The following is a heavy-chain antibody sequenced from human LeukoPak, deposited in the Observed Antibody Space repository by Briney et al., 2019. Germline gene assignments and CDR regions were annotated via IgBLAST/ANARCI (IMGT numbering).Heavy chain of an antibody. V-gene: IGHV1-18*01. J-gene: IGHJ4*02. CDR1: GYTFTSYG. CDR2: ISAYNGNT. D-gene: IGHD3-22*01. CDR3: ARDPGGGIYYDSIY. Sequence: ASVKVSCKASGYTFTSYGISWVRQAPGQGLEWMGWISAYNGNTNYAQKLQGRVTMTTDTSTSTAYMELRSLRSDDTAVCYCARDPGGGIYYDSIYWGQGTLVTVSS.